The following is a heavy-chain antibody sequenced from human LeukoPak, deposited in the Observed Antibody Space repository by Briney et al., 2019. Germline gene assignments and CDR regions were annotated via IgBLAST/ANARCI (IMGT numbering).Heavy chain of an antibody. CDR1: GFTFSSYS. CDR3: ARGGSSGWYGGGY. D-gene: IGHD6-19*01. Sequence: GGSLRLSCAASGFTFSSYSMNWVRQAPGKGLEWVSSISSSSSYIYYADSVKGRFTISRDNAKNSLYLQMNSLRAEDTAVYYCARGGSSGWYGGGYWGQGTLVTVSS. J-gene: IGHJ4*02. V-gene: IGHV3-21*01. CDR2: ISSSSSYI.